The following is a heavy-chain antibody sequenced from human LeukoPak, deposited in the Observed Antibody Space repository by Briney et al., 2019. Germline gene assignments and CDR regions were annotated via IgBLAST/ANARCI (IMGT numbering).Heavy chain of an antibody. CDR1: GYSISSGYY. Sequence: SETLSLTCTVSGYSISSGYYWGWIRQPPGKGLEWIGTIYHSGSTYYNPSLKSRVTMSVDTSKNQFSLKLSSVTAADTAVYYCARGILRYFDWLTEFDIWGQGTMVTVSS. D-gene: IGHD3-9*01. CDR2: IYHSGST. V-gene: IGHV4-38-2*02. CDR3: ARGILRYFDWLTEFDI. J-gene: IGHJ3*02.